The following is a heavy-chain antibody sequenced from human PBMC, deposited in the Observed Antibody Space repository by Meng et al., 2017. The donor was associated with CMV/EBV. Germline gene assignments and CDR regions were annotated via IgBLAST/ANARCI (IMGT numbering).Heavy chain of an antibody. CDR2: TSIYEGDS. Sequence: ASVKVSCKASGYDFDTYAMTWVRQAPGQGLEWMGWTSIYEGDSSLAKKFQGRVTMTRYTSTRTASMELRSLRSDDTAVYYCARGGGGYYLDFWGQGALVTVSS. CDR3: ARGGGGYYLDF. D-gene: IGHD1-26*01. J-gene: IGHJ4*02. V-gene: IGHV1-18*04. CDR1: GYDFDTYA.